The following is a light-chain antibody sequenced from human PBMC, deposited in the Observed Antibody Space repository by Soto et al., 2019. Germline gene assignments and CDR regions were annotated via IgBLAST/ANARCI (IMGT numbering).Light chain of an antibody. Sequence: EIVMTQSPGTLSSSPGDRVSLSCRASQSVSSYLAWYQQKPGQAPRLLIYDASNRATGIPARFSGSGSGTDFTLTISSLEPEDFATYYCQHRSDFPFTFGGGTKVEI. CDR1: QSVSSY. CDR2: DAS. V-gene: IGKV3-11*01. CDR3: QHRSDFPFT. J-gene: IGKJ4*01.